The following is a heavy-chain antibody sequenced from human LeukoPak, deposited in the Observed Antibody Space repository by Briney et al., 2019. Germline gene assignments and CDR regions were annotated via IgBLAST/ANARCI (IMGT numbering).Heavy chain of an antibody. CDR1: GYTFTSYG. CDR3: ATYRPYLRSGQDYYYYYMDV. Sequence: GASVKVSCKASGYTFTSYGISWVRQAPGQGLEWMGWISGYNGNTNYAQKLQSRATMTTDTSTSTAYMELRSQRSDDTAVYYCATYRPYLRSGQDYYYYYMDVWGKGTTVTVSS. J-gene: IGHJ6*03. V-gene: IGHV1-18*01. D-gene: IGHD2-15*01. CDR2: ISGYNGNT.